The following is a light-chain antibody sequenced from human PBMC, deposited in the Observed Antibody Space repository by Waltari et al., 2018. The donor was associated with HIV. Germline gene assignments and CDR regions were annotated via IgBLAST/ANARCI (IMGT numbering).Light chain of an antibody. Sequence: SYELTQPPPVSVSPGQTARITCSGAALPKQYAYWYQQKPGQAPVLVIYKDTERPSGIPERFSGSRSGTTVTLTISGVQAEDDADYYCRSADTSVTWVFGGGTKLTVL. J-gene: IGLJ3*02. CDR1: ALPKQY. V-gene: IGLV3-25*03. CDR3: RSADTSVTWV. CDR2: KDT.